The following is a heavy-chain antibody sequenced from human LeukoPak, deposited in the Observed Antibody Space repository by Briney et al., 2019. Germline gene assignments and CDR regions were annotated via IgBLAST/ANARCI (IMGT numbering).Heavy chain of an antibody. J-gene: IGHJ6*03. Sequence: SETLSLTCAVYGGSSSGYYWSWIRQPPGKGLEWIGEINHSGSTNYNPSLKSRVTISVDTSKNQFSLKLSSVTAADTAVYYCARRYSGYESYYYYYYMDVWGKGTTVTVSS. D-gene: IGHD5-12*01. V-gene: IGHV4-34*01. CDR1: GGSSSGYY. CDR3: ARRYSGYESYYYYYYMDV. CDR2: INHSGST.